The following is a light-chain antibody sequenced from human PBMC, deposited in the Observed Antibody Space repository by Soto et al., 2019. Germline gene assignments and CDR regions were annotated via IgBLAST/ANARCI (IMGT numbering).Light chain of an antibody. V-gene: IGKV3-20*01. J-gene: IGKJ3*01. Sequence: IVLTQSPGTLSLSPGERATLFCRASQSVSSNYLAWYQHKPGQGPRLLIYGASSRATGIPDRFSGSGSGTDFTLTISRLEPEDFALYYCQKYGSAFTFGPGTRVDNK. CDR3: QKYGSAFT. CDR2: GAS. CDR1: QSVSSNY.